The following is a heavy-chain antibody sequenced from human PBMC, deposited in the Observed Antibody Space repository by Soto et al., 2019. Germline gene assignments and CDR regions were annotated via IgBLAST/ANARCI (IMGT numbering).Heavy chain of an antibody. CDR1: GYTFTSYG. J-gene: IGHJ6*02. D-gene: IGHD3-3*01. V-gene: IGHV1-18*04. CDR2: ISAYNGNT. CDR3: ATSSYDFWSGSYGMDV. Sequence: GASVKVSCKASGYTFTSYGISCVRQAPGQGLEWMGWISAYNGNTNYAQKPQGRVTMTTDTSTSTAYMELRSLRSDDTAVYYCATSSYDFWSGSYGMDVWGQGTTVTVSS.